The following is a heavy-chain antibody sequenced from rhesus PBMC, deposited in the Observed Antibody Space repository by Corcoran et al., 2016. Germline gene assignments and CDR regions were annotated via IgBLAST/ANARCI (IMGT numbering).Heavy chain of an antibody. V-gene: IGHV1-111*02. CDR2: VDPEDGEA. CDR3: ATGPILNLEYFEF. D-gene: IGHD2-21*01. J-gene: IGHJ1*01. CDR1: GYTFTDYY. Sequence: EVQLVQSGAEVKKPGASVKISCKASGYTFTDYYLHWVRPAPGTGLGWSVRVDPEDGEAIHSQKFQDRVTITADTSTDTAYMELSSLRSEDTAVYYCATGPILNLEYFEFWGQGALVTVSS.